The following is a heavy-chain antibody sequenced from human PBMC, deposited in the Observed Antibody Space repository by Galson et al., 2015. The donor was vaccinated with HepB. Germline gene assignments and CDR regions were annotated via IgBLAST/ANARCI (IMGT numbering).Heavy chain of an antibody. CDR2: IYRSGNT. CDR1: GGSISSGGYS. V-gene: IGHV4-30-2*01. D-gene: IGHD3-10*01. J-gene: IGHJ5*02. CDR3: ARAGPLVRGVIVDTWFDP. Sequence: TLSLTCAVSGGSISSGGYSWNWIRQPPGKGLEWIGYIYRSGNTYYNPSLKSRVTISVDRSKNHFSLKLNSVTAADTAVYYCARAGPLVRGVIVDTWFDPWGQGMLVTVSS.